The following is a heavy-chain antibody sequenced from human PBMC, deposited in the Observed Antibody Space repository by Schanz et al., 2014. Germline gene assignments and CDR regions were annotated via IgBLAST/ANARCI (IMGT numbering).Heavy chain of an antibody. CDR3: AKDSTHIDIVLVPTAIDY. Sequence: QVQIVASGGGVVQPGRSLRLSCAASGFAFSVSGMHWVRQAPGKGPEWVAVIWSDGSTKYYADSVKGRFTISRDNSKNTLYLHMNTLRSEDTAVYYCAKDSTHIDIVLVPTAIDYWGQGTLVTVSS. D-gene: IGHD2-2*01. V-gene: IGHV3-33*03. CDR2: IWSDGSTK. CDR1: GFAFSVSG. J-gene: IGHJ4*02.